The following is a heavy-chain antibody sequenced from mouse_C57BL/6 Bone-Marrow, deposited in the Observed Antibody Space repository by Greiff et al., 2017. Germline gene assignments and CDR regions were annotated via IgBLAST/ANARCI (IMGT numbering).Heavy chain of an antibody. CDR2: LYPGDGVT. D-gene: IGHD1-1*01. CDR3: AREDYCYGLDY. Sequence: QFQLQQSGAELVKPGASVTISCKASGYAFSSYWMNWVKQRPGKGLEWIGQLYPGDGVTNYNGKFKGKAPLNVDTSSSTAYMQLSRLTSEDSAVYFCAREDYCYGLDYWGQGTTVTVSS. J-gene: IGHJ2*01. CDR1: GYAFSSYW. V-gene: IGHV1-80*01.